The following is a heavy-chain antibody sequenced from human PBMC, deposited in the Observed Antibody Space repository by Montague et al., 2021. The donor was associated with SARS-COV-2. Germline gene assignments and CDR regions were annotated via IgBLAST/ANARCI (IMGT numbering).Heavy chain of an antibody. CDR2: TYYRSKWYN. J-gene: IGHJ3*01. CDR1: GASLSSDSLS. CDR3: ARKMDSSFDV. D-gene: IGHD2-2*03. Sequence: VSPGASLSSDSLSWHWIRQSPSRGLEWLASTYYRSKWYNDSAPSVSGRATVKPDTSRNQFSLHLDSVTPEDTALYFSARKMDSSFDVWGKGTMVIVSS. V-gene: IGHV6-1*01.